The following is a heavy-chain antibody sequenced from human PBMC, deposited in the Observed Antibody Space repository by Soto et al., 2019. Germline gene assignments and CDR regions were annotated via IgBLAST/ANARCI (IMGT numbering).Heavy chain of an antibody. Sequence: GGSLRLSCAASGFTFSYYWMHWVRQAPGKGLVWVSRIHSDGSSTTYADFVKGRFIISRDNARNTVGLQMNSVRVEDTAVYYCARGDRGAFDLWGQGTVVTVSS. CDR1: GFTFSYYW. V-gene: IGHV3-74*01. CDR3: ARGDRGAFDL. J-gene: IGHJ3*01. D-gene: IGHD1-26*01. CDR2: IHSDGSST.